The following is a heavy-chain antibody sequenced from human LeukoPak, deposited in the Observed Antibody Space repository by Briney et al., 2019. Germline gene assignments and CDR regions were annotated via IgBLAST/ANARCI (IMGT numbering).Heavy chain of an antibody. D-gene: IGHD2-21*01. CDR2: ITGSGDYT. V-gene: IGHV3-23*01. J-gene: IGHJ4*02. Sequence: PGGSLRLSCAASGFSFGSHPMNWVRQAPGKGLEWVSGITGSGDYTYYIDSVQGRFTISRDNSKNMLLLQMNSVRAEDTAVYYCARGVMAARLYYFDYWGRGILVTVSS. CDR1: GFSFGSHP. CDR3: ARGVMAARLYYFDY.